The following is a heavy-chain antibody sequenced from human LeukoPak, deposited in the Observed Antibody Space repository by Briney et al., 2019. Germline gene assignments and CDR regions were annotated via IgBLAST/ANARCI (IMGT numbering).Heavy chain of an antibody. CDR2: INPNSGGT. D-gene: IGHD3-10*01. Sequence: ASVKVSCKASGHTFTGYYMHWVRQAPGQGLEWMGWINPNSGGTNYAQKFQGRVTMTRDTSISTAYMELSRLRSDDTAVYYCARMGYYYAYNDYWGQGTLVTVSS. J-gene: IGHJ4*02. V-gene: IGHV1-2*02. CDR3: ARMGYYYAYNDY. CDR1: GHTFTGYY.